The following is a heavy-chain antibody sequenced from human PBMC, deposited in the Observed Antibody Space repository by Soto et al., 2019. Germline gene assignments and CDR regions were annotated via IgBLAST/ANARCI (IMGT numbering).Heavy chain of an antibody. CDR2: IYYSGST. CDR3: ARDLRAEYGLDQGSLAFDI. Sequence: SETLSLTCTVSGGSISSGGYYWSWIRQHPGKGLEWIGYIYYSGSTYYNQSLKSRVTISVDTSKNQFSLKLSSVTAADTAVYYCARDLRAEYGLDQGSLAFDIWGQGTMVTVSS. CDR1: GGSISSGGYY. D-gene: IGHD4-17*01. J-gene: IGHJ3*02. V-gene: IGHV4-31*03.